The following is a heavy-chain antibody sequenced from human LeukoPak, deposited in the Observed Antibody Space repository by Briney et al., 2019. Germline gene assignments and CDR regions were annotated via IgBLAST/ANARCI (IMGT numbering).Heavy chain of an antibody. CDR1: GYTFTGYY. V-gene: IGHV1-2*02. Sequence: ASVKVSCKASGYTFTGYYMHWVRQAPGQGLEWMGWINPNSGGTNYAQKFQGRVTMTRDTSISTAYMELSRLRSDDTAVYYCARAHGTVPCSAFDIWGQGTMVTVSS. CDR3: ARAHGTVPCSAFDI. D-gene: IGHD2-15*01. J-gene: IGHJ3*02. CDR2: INPNSGGT.